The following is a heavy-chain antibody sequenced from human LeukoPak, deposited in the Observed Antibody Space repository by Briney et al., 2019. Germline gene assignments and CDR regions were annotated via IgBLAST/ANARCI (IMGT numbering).Heavy chain of an antibody. D-gene: IGHD3-10*01. CDR2: IYPGDSDT. V-gene: IGHV5-51*01. CDR1: W. J-gene: IGHJ4*02. Sequence: WXGWVRQMPGKGLEWVGIIYPGDSDTRYSPSFQGQVTISADKSISTAYLQWSSLKASDTAMYYCARLGARYYGSGSYRSSLIDYWGQGTLVTVSS. CDR3: ARLGARYYGSGSYRSSLIDY.